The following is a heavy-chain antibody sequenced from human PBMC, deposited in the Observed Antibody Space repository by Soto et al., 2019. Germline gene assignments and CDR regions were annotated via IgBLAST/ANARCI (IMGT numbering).Heavy chain of an antibody. J-gene: IGHJ4*02. CDR3: ARRSSGWYLREFDY. CDR2: INHSGST. Sequence: SETLSLTCAVYGGSFSGYYWSWIRQPTGKGLEWIGEINHSGSTNYNPSLKSRVTISVDTSKNQFSLKLSSVTAADTAVYYCARRSSGWYLREFDYWGQGTLVTVS. V-gene: IGHV4-34*01. D-gene: IGHD6-19*01. CDR1: GGSFSGYY.